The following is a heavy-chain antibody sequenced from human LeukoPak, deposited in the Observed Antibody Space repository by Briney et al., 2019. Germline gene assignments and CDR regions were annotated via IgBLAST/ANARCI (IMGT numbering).Heavy chain of an antibody. D-gene: IGHD3-10*01. Sequence: PGGSLRPSCAASGFTFDDYGMSWVRQAPGKGLEWVSGINWNGGGTGYADSVKGRFTIARDNAKNSLYLVTNSLRAEDTAFYYCARVQDRYYSGSGFDYWGQGTLVTVSS. V-gene: IGHV3-20*04. CDR2: INWNGGGT. J-gene: IGHJ4*02. CDR1: GFTFDDYG. CDR3: ARVQDRYYSGSGFDY.